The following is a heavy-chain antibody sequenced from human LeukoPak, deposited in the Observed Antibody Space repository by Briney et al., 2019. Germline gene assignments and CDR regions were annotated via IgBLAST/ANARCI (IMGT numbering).Heavy chain of an antibody. CDR3: ARETSQKGAHYMDV. D-gene: IGHD3-16*01. CDR2: IYYSGST. Sequence: SETLSLTCTVSDGSITSYYWSWIRQPPGKGLEWIGYIYYSGSTNYNPSLKSRVTISVDRSKNQFSLKLRSVIAADTAVYYCARETSQKGAHYMDVWGKGTTVTISS. J-gene: IGHJ6*03. CDR1: DGSITSYY. V-gene: IGHV4-59*01.